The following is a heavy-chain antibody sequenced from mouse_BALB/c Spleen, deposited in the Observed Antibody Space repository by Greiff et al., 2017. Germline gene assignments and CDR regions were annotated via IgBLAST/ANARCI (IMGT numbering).Heavy chain of an antibody. D-gene: IGHD2-1*01. J-gene: IGHJ2*01. Sequence: LVESGGGLVQPGGSLKLSCAASGFTFSSYTMSWVRQTPEKRLEWVAYISNGGGSTYYPDTVKGRFTISRDNAKNTLYLQMSSLKSEDTAMYYCARFYGNYGEYFDYWGQGTTLTVSS. V-gene: IGHV5-12-2*01. CDR1: GFTFSSYT. CDR2: ISNGGGST. CDR3: ARFYGNYGEYFDY.